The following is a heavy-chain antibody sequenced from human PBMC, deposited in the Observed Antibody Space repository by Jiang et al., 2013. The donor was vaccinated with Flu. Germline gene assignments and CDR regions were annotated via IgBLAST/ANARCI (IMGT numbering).Heavy chain of an antibody. Sequence: QLVESGGGLVQPGGSLRLFCAASGFSFSSSAMHWVRQAPGKGLESVSAISADGGRTYYANSVQGRFTISRDNSKNTLYLQMGSLRFDDMAIYYCTRWTGQLEDYWGQGTLVTISS. V-gene: IGHV3-64*01. CDR3: TRWTGQLEDY. D-gene: IGHD3/OR15-3a*01. CDR2: ISADGGRT. CDR1: GFSFSSSA. J-gene: IGHJ4*02.